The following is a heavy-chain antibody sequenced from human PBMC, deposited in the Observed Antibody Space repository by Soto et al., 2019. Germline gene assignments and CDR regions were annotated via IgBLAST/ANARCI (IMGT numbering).Heavy chain of an antibody. CDR3: AKDLNDILTGTPYNWFDP. CDR2: ISYDGSNK. CDR1: GFTFSSYG. D-gene: IGHD3-9*01. J-gene: IGHJ5*02. V-gene: IGHV3-30*18. Sequence: GGSLRLSCAASGFTFSSYGMHWVRQAPGKGLEWVAVISYDGSNKYYADSVKGRFTISRDNSKNTLYLQMNSLRAEDTAVYYCAKDLNDILTGTPYNWFDPWGQGTLVTVSS.